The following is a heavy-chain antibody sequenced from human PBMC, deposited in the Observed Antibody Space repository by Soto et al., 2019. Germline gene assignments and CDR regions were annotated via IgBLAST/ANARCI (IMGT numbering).Heavy chain of an antibody. CDR2: ISGSGGST. D-gene: IGHD6-13*01. CDR3: ARAPYSSSYYYYMDV. Sequence: GGSLRLSCAASGFTFSSYAMSWVRQAPGKGLEWVSAISGSGGSTYYADSVKGRFTISRDNSKNTLYLQMNSLRAEDTAVYYCARAPYSSSYYYYMDVWGKGTTVTVSS. CDR1: GFTFSSYA. J-gene: IGHJ6*03. V-gene: IGHV3-23*01.